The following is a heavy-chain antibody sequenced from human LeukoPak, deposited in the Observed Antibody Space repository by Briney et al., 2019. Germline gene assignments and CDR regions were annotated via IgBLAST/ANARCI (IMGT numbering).Heavy chain of an antibody. D-gene: IGHD4-17*01. CDR3: AKGTTVTNWFDP. J-gene: IGHJ5*02. CDR1: GFTFSIYD. Sequence: GGSLRLSCAVSGFTFSIYDMHWVRQAPAKGLEWVAVIWSDGSNQYYADSVKGRFFISRDNSKNTLYLQMNSLRAEHTAVYYCAKGTTVTNWFDPWGQGTLVTVSS. CDR2: IWSDGSNQ. V-gene: IGHV3-33*06.